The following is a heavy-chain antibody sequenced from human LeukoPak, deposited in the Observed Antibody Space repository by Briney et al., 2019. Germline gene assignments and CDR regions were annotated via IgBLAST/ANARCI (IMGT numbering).Heavy chain of an antibody. D-gene: IGHD3-22*01. V-gene: IGHV3-74*01. CDR2: IYSDGSST. Sequence: PGGSLRLSCAASGFTFSSFWMHWVRQAPGKGLVWVSRIYSDGSSTSYADSVKGRFSISRDNSKNTVYLQMNSLRAEDTAVYYCARGFRYYDGIDAFDIWGQGTMVTVSS. J-gene: IGHJ3*02. CDR1: GFTFSSFW. CDR3: ARGFRYYDGIDAFDI.